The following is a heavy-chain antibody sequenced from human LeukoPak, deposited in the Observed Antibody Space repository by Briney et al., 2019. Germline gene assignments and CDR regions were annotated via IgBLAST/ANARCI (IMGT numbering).Heavy chain of an antibody. J-gene: IGHJ4*02. V-gene: IGHV3-48*01. CDR3: AKDGGTHFDH. Sequence: GGSLRLSCAASGFTFRTSGMNWVRQAPGKGLEWVSYISSSGTTISYAQSVKGRFTITRDNAQNSLTLRMNTLRADDTAVYYCAKDGGTHFDHWGQGTLVTVSS. CDR1: GFTFRTSG. D-gene: IGHD1-26*01. CDR2: ISSSGTTI.